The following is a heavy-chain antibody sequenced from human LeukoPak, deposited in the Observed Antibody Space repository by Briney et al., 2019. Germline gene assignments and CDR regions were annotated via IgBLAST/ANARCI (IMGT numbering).Heavy chain of an antibody. V-gene: IGHV4-34*01. J-gene: IGHJ4*02. CDR2: INHSGST. D-gene: IGHD6-19*01. CDR3: ARGRSGWHYLN. CDR1: GGSFSGYY. Sequence: SETLSLTCAVYGGSFSGYYWSWIRQPPGKGLEWIGEINHSGSTNYNPSLKSRVTISVDTSKNQFSLKLSSVTAADTAVYYCARGRSGWHYLNWGQGTLVTVSS.